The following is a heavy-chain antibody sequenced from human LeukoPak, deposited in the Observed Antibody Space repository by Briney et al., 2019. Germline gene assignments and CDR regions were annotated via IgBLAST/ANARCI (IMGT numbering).Heavy chain of an antibody. CDR2: IRYDGNNK. V-gene: IGHV3-30*02. CDR1: GFIFSSYG. J-gene: IGHJ4*02. D-gene: IGHD7-27*01. CDR3: AKADWGYNYYFDY. Sequence: PGGSLRLSCAASGFIFSSYGMHWVRQAPGKGLEWVAFIRYDGNNKYYADSVKGRFTISRDNSKNTLYLQMDSLRAEDTAVYYCAKADWGYNYYFDYWGQGTLVTVSS.